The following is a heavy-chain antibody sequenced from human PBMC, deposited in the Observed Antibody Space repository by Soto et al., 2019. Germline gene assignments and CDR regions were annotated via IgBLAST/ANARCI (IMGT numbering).Heavy chain of an antibody. CDR3: ARSRTTTSPRDAFEI. J-gene: IGHJ3*02. CDR1: GFTFSSYS. Sequence: GGSLRLSCAASGFTFSSYSMNWVRQAPGKGLEWVSSISSSSSYIYYADSVKGRFTISRDNAKNSLYLQMNSLRAEDTAVYYCARSRTTTSPRDAFEIWGQGTMVTVSS. D-gene: IGHD1-26*01. CDR2: ISSSSSYI. V-gene: IGHV3-21*01.